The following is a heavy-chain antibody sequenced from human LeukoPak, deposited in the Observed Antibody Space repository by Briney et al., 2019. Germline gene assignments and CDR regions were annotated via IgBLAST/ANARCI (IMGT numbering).Heavy chain of an antibody. CDR2: IKQDGSEK. CDR3: ARGVLAKLFGVIIGSGGVYFDY. D-gene: IGHD3-3*01. CDR1: GFTFSSYA. J-gene: IGHJ4*02. Sequence: GGSLRLSCAASGFTFSSYAMSWVRQAPGKGLEWVANIKQDGSEKYFVDSVKGRFTISRDNAKNSLYLQMNSLRAEDTAVYYCARGVLAKLFGVIIGSGGVYFDYWGQGTLATVSS. V-gene: IGHV3-7*01.